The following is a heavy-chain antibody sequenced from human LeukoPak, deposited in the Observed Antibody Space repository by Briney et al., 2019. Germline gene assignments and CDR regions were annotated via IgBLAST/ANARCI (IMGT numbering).Heavy chain of an antibody. CDR2: IIPILGIA. CDR1: GGTFSSYA. J-gene: IGHJ6*02. V-gene: IGHV1-69*04. D-gene: IGHD4-17*01. CDR3: ARVEDYGDGYGMDV. Sequence: SVKVSCKASGGTFSSYAISWVRQAPGQGLEWMGRIIPILGIANYAQKFQGRVTITADKSTSTAYMELSSLRSEDTAVYYCARVEDYGDGYGMDVWGQGTTVTVS.